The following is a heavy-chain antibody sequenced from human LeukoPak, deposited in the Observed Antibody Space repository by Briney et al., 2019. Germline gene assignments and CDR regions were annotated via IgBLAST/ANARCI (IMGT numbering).Heavy chain of an antibody. J-gene: IGHJ4*02. V-gene: IGHV5-51*01. CDR3: ATGGYCSSTTCYFFFDY. CDR1: GYSFTTYW. D-gene: IGHD2-2*01. Sequence: NLGESLKISCKGSGYSFTTYWIGWVRQMPGKGPEWMGIIYPGDSDTRYSPSFQGQVTISADKSITTTYLQWSSLKASDTAMYYCATGGYCSSTTCYFFFDYWGQGTLVTVSS. CDR2: IYPGDSDT.